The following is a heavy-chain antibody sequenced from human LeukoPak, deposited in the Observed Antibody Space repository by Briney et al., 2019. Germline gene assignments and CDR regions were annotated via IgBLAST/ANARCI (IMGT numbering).Heavy chain of an antibody. J-gene: IGHJ6*02. V-gene: IGHV1-69*13. CDR1: GGTFSSSS. CDR2: IIPIFGTA. D-gene: IGHD6-13*01. Sequence: ASVKVSCKASGGTFSSSSISWVRQAPGQGLEWMGGIIPIFGTANYAQKFQGRVTITADESTRTAYMKLSSLRSEDTAVYYCARGQKDNGVSSSWYYYGMDVWGQGTTVTVSS. CDR3: ARGQKDNGVSSSWYYYGMDV.